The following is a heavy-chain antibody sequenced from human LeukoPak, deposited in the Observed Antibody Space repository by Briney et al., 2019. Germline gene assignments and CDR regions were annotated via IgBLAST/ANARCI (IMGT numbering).Heavy chain of an antibody. Sequence: WSLRLSCAVSGITLSNYGKCWGRHPPGKGVEGVAGISDSSGRTNYADSVQGRFTIARDNSKNTLSLQMNSLRAEDTAVYYCAKDQRITMVRGVICDYWGQGTLVTVSS. J-gene: IGHJ4*02. CDR1: GITLSNYG. CDR3: AKDQRITMVRGVICDY. D-gene: IGHD3-10*01. CDR2: ISDSSGRT. V-gene: IGHV3-23*01.